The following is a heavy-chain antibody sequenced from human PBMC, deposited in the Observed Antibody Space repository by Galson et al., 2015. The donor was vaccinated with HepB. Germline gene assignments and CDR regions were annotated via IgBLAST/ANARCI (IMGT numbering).Heavy chain of an antibody. Sequence: SVKVSCKASGGTFSSYAISWVRQAPGQGLEWMGGIIPIFGTANYAQKFQGRVTITADESTSTAYMELSSLRSEDTAVYYCARGGIVATIIEYYFDYWGQGTLVTVSS. D-gene: IGHD5-12*01. CDR2: IIPIFGTA. CDR3: ARGGIVATIIEYYFDY. V-gene: IGHV1-69*13. J-gene: IGHJ4*02. CDR1: GGTFSSYA.